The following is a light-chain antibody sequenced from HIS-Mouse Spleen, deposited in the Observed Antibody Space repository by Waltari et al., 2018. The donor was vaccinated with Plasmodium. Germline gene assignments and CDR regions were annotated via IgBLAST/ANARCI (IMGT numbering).Light chain of an antibody. Sequence: SYELTQPPSVSVSPGQTARITCSGEALPKQYAYSYQQKSGQAPVLVIYEDSKRPSGIPERFSGSSSGTMATLTISGAQVEDEADYYCYSTDSSGNHRVFGGGTKLTVL. CDR2: EDS. J-gene: IGLJ3*02. V-gene: IGLV3-10*01. CDR3: YSTDSSGNHRV. CDR1: ALPKQY.